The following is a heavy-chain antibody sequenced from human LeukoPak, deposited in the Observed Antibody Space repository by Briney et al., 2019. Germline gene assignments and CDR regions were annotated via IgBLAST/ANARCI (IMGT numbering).Heavy chain of an antibody. CDR1: GFTFSAYS. D-gene: IGHD3-3*01. CDR2: IRYDGSNK. Sequence: QSGGSLRLSCAASGFTFSAYSMNWVRQAPGKGLEWVAFIRYDGSNKYYADSVKGRFTISRDNSKNTLYLQMNSLRAEDTAVYYCAKDRDFWSGYPNYFDYWGQGTLVTVSS. CDR3: AKDRDFWSGYPNYFDY. J-gene: IGHJ4*02. V-gene: IGHV3-30*02.